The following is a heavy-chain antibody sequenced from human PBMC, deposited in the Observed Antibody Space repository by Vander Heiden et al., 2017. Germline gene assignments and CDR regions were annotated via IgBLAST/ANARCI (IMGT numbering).Heavy chain of an antibody. J-gene: IGHJ4*02. Sequence: APVKGRFTISRDDSKKTRYLQMNSLKTEDTAVYYCTTDANWKDEGDYWGQGTLVTVSS. D-gene: IGHD1-20*01. V-gene: IGHV3-15*01. CDR3: TTDANWKDEGDY.